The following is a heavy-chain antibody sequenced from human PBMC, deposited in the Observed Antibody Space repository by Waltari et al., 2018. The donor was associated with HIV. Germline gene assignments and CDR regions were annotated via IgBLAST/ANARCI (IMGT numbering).Heavy chain of an antibody. CDR3: TTYSSSRPFDP. CDR2: IRSKANSYAT. D-gene: IGHD6-13*01. Sequence: IRSKANSYATAYAASVKGRFTISRDDSKNTAYLQMNSLKTEDTAVYYCTTYSSSRPFDPWGQGTLVTVSS. J-gene: IGHJ5*02. V-gene: IGHV3-73*01.